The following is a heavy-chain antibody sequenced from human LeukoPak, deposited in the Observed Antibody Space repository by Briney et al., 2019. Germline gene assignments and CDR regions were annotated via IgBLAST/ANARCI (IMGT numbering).Heavy chain of an antibody. J-gene: IGHJ6*02. D-gene: IGHD5-18*01. CDR1: GGSISSSSYY. CDR3: ARGRQRIYYYGIDV. CDR2: IYYSGST. Sequence: SETLSLTCTVSGGSISSSSYYWGWIRQPPGKGLEWIGSIYYSGSTYYNPSLKSRVTISVDTSKNQFSLRLSSVTAADTAVYYCARGRQRIYYYGIDVWGQGTTVTVSS. V-gene: IGHV4-39*01.